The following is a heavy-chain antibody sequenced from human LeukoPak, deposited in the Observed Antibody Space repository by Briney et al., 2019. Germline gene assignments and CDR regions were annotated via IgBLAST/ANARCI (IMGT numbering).Heavy chain of an antibody. CDR3: ARGGGLDV. V-gene: IGHV3-7*03. J-gene: IGHJ6*02. CDR2: INHNGNVN. D-gene: IGHD3-16*01. CDR1: GFTFTTYW. Sequence: GGSLRLSCAASGFTFTTYWMHWMRQAPGKGLEWVASINHNGNVNYYVDSVKGRFTISRDNAKSSLYLQMSNLRAEDTAVYFCARGGGLDVWGQGATVTVSS.